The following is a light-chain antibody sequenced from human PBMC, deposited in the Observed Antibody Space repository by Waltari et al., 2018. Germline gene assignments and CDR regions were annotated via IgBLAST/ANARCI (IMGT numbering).Light chain of an antibody. CDR1: NRDIGGYNF. V-gene: IGLV2-14*03. CDR2: DVS. Sequence: QSALSQQPASVSGFPGQSITISCTGGNRDIGGYNFVAWHQQHPGKVPKLIIYDVSYRPSGVSSRFSGSKSGNTAYLTISGLQAEDEADYYCSSYANSNTLLFGGGTKLAVL. CDR3: SSYANSNTLL. J-gene: IGLJ2*01.